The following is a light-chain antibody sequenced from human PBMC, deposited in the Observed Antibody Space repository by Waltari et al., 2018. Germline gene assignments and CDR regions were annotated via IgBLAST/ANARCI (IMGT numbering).Light chain of an antibody. Sequence: EIVLTQSPGTLSLSPGERATLSCRASQRVSGTYLAWYQQQPGQAPRLLIYGASNRATGTPDRFSGSGYGTDFTLTISRLEPEDFAVYHCQQYGRSPPEYAFGQGTKLEIK. CDR1: QRVSGTY. V-gene: IGKV3-20*01. CDR3: QQYGRSPPEYA. CDR2: GAS. J-gene: IGKJ2*01.